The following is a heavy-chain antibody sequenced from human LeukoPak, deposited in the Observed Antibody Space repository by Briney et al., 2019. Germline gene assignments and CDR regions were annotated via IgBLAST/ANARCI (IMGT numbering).Heavy chain of an antibody. CDR3: ARGGPFDY. Sequence: GGSLRLYCAASGFTFSSYEMNVVRQAPGKGLEWVSVIYSGGSTYYADSVKGRFTISRDNSKNTLYLQMNSLRAEDTAVYYCARGGPFDYWGQGTLVTVSS. CDR2: IYSGGST. CDR1: GFTFSSYE. D-gene: IGHD2-15*01. J-gene: IGHJ4*02. V-gene: IGHV3-66*02.